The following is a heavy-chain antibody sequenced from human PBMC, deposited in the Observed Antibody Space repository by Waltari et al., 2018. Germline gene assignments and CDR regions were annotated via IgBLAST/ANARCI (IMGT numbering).Heavy chain of an antibody. D-gene: IGHD3-22*01. Sequence: EVHLLESGGGLAQPGGSLRRPCVAPGFDFFTDSMSWVRQGPGKGLEWVSGISDSGVITKYADSVKGRLTVSRDNSKNTVFLQLNSLRAEDTAIYYCARHLYSIDYLELGNWGQGTLVTVSS. CDR2: ISDSGVIT. CDR3: ARHLYSIDYLELGN. CDR1: GFDFFTDS. V-gene: IGHV3-23*01. J-gene: IGHJ4*02.